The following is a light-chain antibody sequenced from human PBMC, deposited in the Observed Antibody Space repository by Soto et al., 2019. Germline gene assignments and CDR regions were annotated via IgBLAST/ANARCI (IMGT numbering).Light chain of an antibody. CDR2: DVN. CDR3: SSYTSSSTYV. V-gene: IGLV2-14*03. Sequence: QSVLTQPASVSGSPGQSITISCTGTSNDVGAYNYVSWYQQHPGKAPRLMIYDVNNRPSGVSNRFSGSKSGNTASLTISGLQAEDEADYYCSSYTSSSTYVFGTGTKLTVL. CDR1: SNDVGAYNY. J-gene: IGLJ1*01.